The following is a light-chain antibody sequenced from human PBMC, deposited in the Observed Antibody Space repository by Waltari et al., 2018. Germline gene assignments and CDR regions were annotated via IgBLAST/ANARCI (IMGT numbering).Light chain of an antibody. CDR1: SLRSYY. CDR2: GKN. V-gene: IGLV3-19*01. CDR3: NSRDSSGNHVV. J-gene: IGLJ2*01. Sequence: SSEPTQDPAVSVALGQTVRITCQGDSLRSYYASWYQQKPGQAPVLVIYGKNNRPSGIPDRFSGSSSGNTASLTITGAQAEDEADYYCNSRDSSGNHVVFGGGTKLTVL.